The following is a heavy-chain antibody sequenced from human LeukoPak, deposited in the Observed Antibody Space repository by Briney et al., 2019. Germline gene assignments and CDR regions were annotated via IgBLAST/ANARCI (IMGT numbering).Heavy chain of an antibody. CDR2: IIPIFGTA. Sequence: ASVTVSCTASGGTFSSYAISWVRQAPGQGLEWMGGIIPIFGTANYAQKFQGRVTITADESTSTAYMELSSLRSEDTAVYYCAREEAYDAFDIWGQGTMVTVSS. CDR1: GGTFSSYA. CDR3: AREEAYDAFDI. V-gene: IGHV1-69*13. J-gene: IGHJ3*02.